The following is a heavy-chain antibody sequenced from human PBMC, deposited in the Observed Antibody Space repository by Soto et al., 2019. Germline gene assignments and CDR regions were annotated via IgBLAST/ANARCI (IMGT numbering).Heavy chain of an antibody. J-gene: IGHJ6*02. D-gene: IGHD2-2*01. V-gene: IGHV4-34*01. Sequence: PSETLSLTCAVYGGSFSGYYWSWIRQPPGKGLEWIGEINHSGSTNYNPSLKSRVTISVDTSKNQFSPKLSSVTAADTAVYYCARGPSVVPAATTYYYGMDVWGQGTTVTVSS. CDR3: ARGPSVVPAATTYYYGMDV. CDR1: GGSFSGYY. CDR2: INHSGST.